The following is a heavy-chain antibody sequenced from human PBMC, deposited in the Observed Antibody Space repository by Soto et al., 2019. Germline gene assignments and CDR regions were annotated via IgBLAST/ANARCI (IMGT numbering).Heavy chain of an antibody. V-gene: IGHV1-18*01. D-gene: IGHD3-3*01. J-gene: IGHJ4*02. Sequence: ASVKVSCKASGYTFTSYGISWVRQAPGQGLEWMGWISAYNGNTNYAQKLQGRVTMTTDTSTSTAYMELRSLRSDDTAVYYCARDLLTSPTATIFGVVIIRPLDYWGQGTLVTVSS. CDR2: ISAYNGNT. CDR1: GYTFTSYG. CDR3: ARDLLTSPTATIFGVVIIRPLDY.